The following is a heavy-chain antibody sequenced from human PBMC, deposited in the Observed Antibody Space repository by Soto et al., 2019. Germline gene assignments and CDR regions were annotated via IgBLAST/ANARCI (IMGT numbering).Heavy chain of an antibody. D-gene: IGHD4-17*01. V-gene: IGHV1-18*01. CDR2: ISAYDGNT. CDR3: ARENGDDYGDYEAY. J-gene: IGHJ4*02. CDR1: GYTFTSYG. Sequence: ASVKVSCKASGYTFTSYGISWVRQAPGQGLEWMGWISAYDGNTNYAQKLQGRVTMTTDTSTSTAYMELRSLRSDDTAVYYCARENGDDYGDYEAYWGQGTLVTVSS.